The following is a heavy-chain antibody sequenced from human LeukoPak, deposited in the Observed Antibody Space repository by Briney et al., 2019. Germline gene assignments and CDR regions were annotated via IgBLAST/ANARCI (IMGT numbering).Heavy chain of an antibody. CDR3: ARDWGNYDFWSGYYILGWFDP. D-gene: IGHD3-3*01. CDR2: INPNSGGT. V-gene: IGHV1-2*02. J-gene: IGHJ5*02. Sequence: ASVKVSCKASGYTFTGYYMHWVRQAPGQGLEWMGWINPNSGGTNYAQKFQGRVTMTRDTSISTAYMELSRLRSDDTAVYYCARDWGNYDFWSGYYILGWFDPWGQGTLVTVSS. CDR1: GYTFTGYY.